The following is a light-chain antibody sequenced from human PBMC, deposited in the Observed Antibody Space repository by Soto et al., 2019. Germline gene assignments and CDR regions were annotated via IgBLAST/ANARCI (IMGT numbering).Light chain of an antibody. CDR2: ANT. Sequence: QSVLTQPPSVSGAPGQRVTISFTGSSSSIGAGYDIHWYQQLPGTAPKLLIYANTNRPSGVPDRFSGSKSGSSASLAITGLQAEDEADYYCQSYDSSLSGAVVFGGGTKVTVL. CDR1: SSSIGAGYD. V-gene: IGLV1-40*01. J-gene: IGLJ2*01. CDR3: QSYDSSLSGAVV.